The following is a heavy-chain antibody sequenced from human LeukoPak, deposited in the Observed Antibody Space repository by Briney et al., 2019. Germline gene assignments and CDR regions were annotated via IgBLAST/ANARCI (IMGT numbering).Heavy chain of an antibody. D-gene: IGHD3-3*01. CDR2: IIPILGIA. Sequence: GASVKVSCKASGGTFTSYAISWVRQAPGQGLEWMGRIIPILGIANYAQKFQGRVTITADKSTSTAYMELSSLRSEDTAVYYCARDLWSGSFDYWAREPWSPSPQ. J-gene: IGHJ4*02. CDR3: ARDLWSGSFDY. V-gene: IGHV1-69*04. CDR1: GGTFTSYA.